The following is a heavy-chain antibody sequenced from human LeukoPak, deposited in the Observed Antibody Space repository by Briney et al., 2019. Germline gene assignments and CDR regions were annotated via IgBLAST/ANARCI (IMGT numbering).Heavy chain of an antibody. J-gene: IGHJ4*02. Sequence: GGSLRLSCAASGFTFSSYAMSWVRQAPGKGLEWVSAISGGGGSTQYADSVKGRSTISRDNSKNTLYLQMNSLRDDDTAVYYCASTNTLDYWGQGTLVTVSS. V-gene: IGHV3-23*01. CDR3: ASTNTLDY. CDR2: ISGGGGST. CDR1: GFTFSSYA.